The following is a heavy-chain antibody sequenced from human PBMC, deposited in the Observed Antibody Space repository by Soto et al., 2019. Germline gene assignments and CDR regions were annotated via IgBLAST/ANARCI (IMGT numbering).Heavy chain of an antibody. CDR3: ASSYDFWSGYSAY. V-gene: IGHV3-33*01. CDR2: IWYDGSNK. Sequence: PGGSLRLSCAASGFTFSSYGMHWVRQAPGKGLEWVAVIWYDGSNKYYADSVKGRFTISRDNSKNTLYLQMNSLRAEDTAVYYCASSYDFWSGYSAYWGQGTLVTVSS. J-gene: IGHJ4*02. CDR1: GFTFSSYG. D-gene: IGHD3-3*01.